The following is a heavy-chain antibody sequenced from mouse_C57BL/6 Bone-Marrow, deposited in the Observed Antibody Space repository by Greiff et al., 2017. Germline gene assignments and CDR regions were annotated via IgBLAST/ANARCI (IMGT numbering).Heavy chain of an antibody. Sequence: EVQLQQSGPVLVKPGASVKMSCKASGYTFTDYYMNWVKQSHGKSLEWIGVINPYNGGTSYNQTFKGKATLTVDKSSSTAYMELNSLTSEDSAVYYCARDYYGSSGYFDVWGTGTTVTVSS. CDR2: INPYNGGT. V-gene: IGHV1-19*01. CDR1: GYTFTDYY. D-gene: IGHD1-1*01. J-gene: IGHJ1*03. CDR3: ARDYYGSSGYFDV.